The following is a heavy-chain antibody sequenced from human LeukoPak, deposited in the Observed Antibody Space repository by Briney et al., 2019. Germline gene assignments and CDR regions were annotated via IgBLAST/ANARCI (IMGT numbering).Heavy chain of an antibody. Sequence: SGGSLRLSCAASGFTFSTYWMHWVRQAPGKGLVWVSRIKSDGSTNYADSVKGRFTISRDNAKNTVSLQMNSLRAEDTGVYYCARAPSEIGGYYPEYFRHWGQGTLVTASP. CDR2: IKSDGST. D-gene: IGHD3-22*01. J-gene: IGHJ1*01. V-gene: IGHV3-74*01. CDR3: ARAPSEIGGYYPEYFRH. CDR1: GFTFSTYW.